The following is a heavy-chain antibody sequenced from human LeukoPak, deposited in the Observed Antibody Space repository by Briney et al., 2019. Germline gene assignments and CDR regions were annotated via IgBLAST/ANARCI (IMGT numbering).Heavy chain of an antibody. D-gene: IGHD2-15*01. Sequence: SLRLSCTASGFTFGDHAMSWVRQAPGKGLEWVGFIRSKAYGGTTEYAASVKGRFTISRDDSKSIAYLQINSLKTEDTAVYYCTSLFGYCSGVSCYSDYWGQGTLVTVSS. CDR1: GFTFGDHA. CDR3: TSLFGYCSGVSCYSDY. CDR2: IRSKAYGGTT. V-gene: IGHV3-49*04. J-gene: IGHJ4*02.